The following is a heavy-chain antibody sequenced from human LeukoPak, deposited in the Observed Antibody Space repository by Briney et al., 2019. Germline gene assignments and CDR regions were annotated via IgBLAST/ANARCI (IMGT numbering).Heavy chain of an antibody. CDR1: GFTVSSNY. CDR3: ARVVRGVLDY. CDR2: IYSGGST. V-gene: IGHV3-53*01. D-gene: IGHD3-10*01. J-gene: IGHJ4*02. Sequence: GGSLRLSCAASGFTVSSNYMSWVRQAPGKGLEWVSVIYSGGSTYYADSVKGRFTISRDNSKNTLYLQMNSLKAEDTAVYYCARVVRGVLDYWGQGTLVTVSS.